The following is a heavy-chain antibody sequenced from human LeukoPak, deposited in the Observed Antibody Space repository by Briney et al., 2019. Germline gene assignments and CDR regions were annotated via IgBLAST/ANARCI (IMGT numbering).Heavy chain of an antibody. Sequence: PGGSLRLSCAASGFTVSSNYMSWVRQAPGKGLEWVSIIYSGGSTYYAESVKGRFTISRDNSKNTLDLQMNSLRGEDTAVYYCARDRGGSKRAYDYWGQGTLVTVSS. D-gene: IGHD2-2*01. CDR1: GFTVSSNY. V-gene: IGHV3-66*01. J-gene: IGHJ4*02. CDR3: ARDRGGSKRAYDY. CDR2: IYSGGST.